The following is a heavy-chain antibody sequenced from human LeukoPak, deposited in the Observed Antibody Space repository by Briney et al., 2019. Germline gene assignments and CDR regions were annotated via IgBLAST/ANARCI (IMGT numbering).Heavy chain of an antibody. CDR3: ARGTGLDY. Sequence: GGSLRLSCAASGFPFSSYEMNWVRQAPGKGLEWVSYISSSGNSIYYADSVKGRFTVSRDNANKSLYLHMNSLRAEDTAAYYCARGTGLDYWGQGTLVTVSS. V-gene: IGHV3-48*03. CDR1: GFPFSSYE. CDR2: ISSSGNSI. J-gene: IGHJ4*02. D-gene: IGHD1-14*01.